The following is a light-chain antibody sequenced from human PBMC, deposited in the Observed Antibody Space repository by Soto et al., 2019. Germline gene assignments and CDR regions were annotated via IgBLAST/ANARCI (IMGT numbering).Light chain of an antibody. V-gene: IGLV3-21*02. CDR1: NIGTKS. CDR3: QVWDSSSDHYV. CDR2: DDH. J-gene: IGLJ1*01. Sequence: SYELTQPPSVSVAPGQTARISCGGANIGTKSVHWYQQKPGQAPVLVIYDDHDRPSGIPERFSGSNSGNTATLTITRVEAGDEAVYYCQVWDSSSDHYVFAAGTKVTVL.